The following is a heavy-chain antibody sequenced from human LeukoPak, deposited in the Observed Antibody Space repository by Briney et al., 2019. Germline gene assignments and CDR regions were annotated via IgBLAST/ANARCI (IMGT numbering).Heavy chain of an antibody. D-gene: IGHD4-17*01. V-gene: IGHV3-30*04. Sequence: GRSLRLSCAASGFTFSSYAMHWVRQAPGKGLEWVAVISYDGSNKYYADSVKGRFTISRDNSKNTLYLQMNRLRAEDTAVYYCARADGDYGYWGQGTLVTVSS. CDR3: ARADGDYGY. CDR1: GFTFSSYA. CDR2: ISYDGSNK. J-gene: IGHJ4*02.